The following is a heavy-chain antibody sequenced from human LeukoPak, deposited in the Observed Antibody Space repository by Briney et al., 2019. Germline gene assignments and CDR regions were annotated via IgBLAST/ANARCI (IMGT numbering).Heavy chain of an antibody. V-gene: IGHV3-48*04. CDR3: ARVVGTTAIDY. D-gene: IGHD1-26*01. CDR1: GFTFSTYS. Sequence: GGSLRLSCVVSGFTFSTYSMNWVRQAPRKWLEWGSSISSSSSTIYYADSVKGRFTISRDDAKNSLFLQMNSLSAEDTAMYYCARVVGTTAIDYWGQGTLVTVSS. CDR2: ISSSSSTI. J-gene: IGHJ4*02.